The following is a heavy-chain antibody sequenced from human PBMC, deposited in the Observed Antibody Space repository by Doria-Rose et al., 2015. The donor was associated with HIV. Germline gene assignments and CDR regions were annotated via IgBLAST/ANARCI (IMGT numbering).Heavy chain of an antibody. CDR3: ARIKSSRWYHKYYFDF. V-gene: IGHV2-26*01. D-gene: IGHD6-13*01. Sequence: ITLKESGPVLVKPTETLTLTCTVSGVSLSSPGMGVSWIRQPPGKALEWLANIFSDDERSYKTSLKSRLTISRCTSKSQLVLTMTDMDPADTATYYCARIKSSRWYHKYYFDFWGQGTLVIVSA. J-gene: IGHJ4*02. CDR1: GVSLSSPGMG. CDR2: IFSDDER.